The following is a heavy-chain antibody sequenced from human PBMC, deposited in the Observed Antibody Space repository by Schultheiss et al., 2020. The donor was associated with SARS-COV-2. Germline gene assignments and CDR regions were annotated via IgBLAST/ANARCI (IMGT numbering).Heavy chain of an antibody. D-gene: IGHD6-13*01. CDR1: GFTFSNAW. CDR2: ISYDGSDK. J-gene: IGHJ5*02. Sequence: GGSLRLSCAASGFTFSNAWMSWVRQAPGKGLEWVAVISYDGSDKFYADSVKGRFTISRDNSKNTLYLQMNSLRAEDTAVYYCAREAIAAADDNNWFDPWGQGTLVTVSS. CDR3: AREAIAAADDNNWFDP. V-gene: IGHV3-30-3*01.